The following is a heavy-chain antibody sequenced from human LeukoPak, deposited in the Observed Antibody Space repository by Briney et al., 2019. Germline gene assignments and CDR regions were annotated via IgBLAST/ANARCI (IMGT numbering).Heavy chain of an antibody. V-gene: IGHV3-30*18. CDR2: ISNDGGNK. Sequence: GGSLRLSCAASGFTFSRYDIHWVRQAPGKGLEWVAGISNDGGNKYYAESVKGRFTISRDNSKNTLYLQMNSLRAEDTAVYYCAKDSEQLAYYFDYWGQGTLVTGSS. CDR1: GFTFSRYD. D-gene: IGHD6-13*01. CDR3: AKDSEQLAYYFDY. J-gene: IGHJ4*02.